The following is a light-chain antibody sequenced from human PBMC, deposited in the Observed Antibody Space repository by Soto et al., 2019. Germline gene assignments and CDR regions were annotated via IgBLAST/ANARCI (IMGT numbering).Light chain of an antibody. CDR1: SSDVGSYDL. Sequence: QSVLTQPASVSGSPGQSITISCTGTSSDVGSYDLVSWYQHHPGTAPKLILYEVTKRPSGVSNRFSGSKSGNTASLTISGLQTEDDSHYYCCSYANGNTLLFGGGTNVTVL. CDR3: CSYANGNTLL. J-gene: IGLJ2*01. V-gene: IGLV2-23*02. CDR2: EVT.